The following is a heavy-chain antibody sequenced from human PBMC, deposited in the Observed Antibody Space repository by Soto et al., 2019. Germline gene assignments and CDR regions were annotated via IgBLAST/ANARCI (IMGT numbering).Heavy chain of an antibody. CDR3: AHSHTYYGSGSPH. CDR1: GFSLSTSGLS. J-gene: IGHJ4*02. V-gene: IGHV2-5*02. Sequence: QITLKESGPTLVKPTQTLTLTCTFSGFSLSTSGLSVGWLRQPPRKALEWLALIYWDDDKRYSPSLNSRLTITKDTSKNLVVLTMTDMDPVVTATYYCAHSHTYYGSGSPHWGQGTLVTVSS. D-gene: IGHD3-10*01. CDR2: IYWDDDK.